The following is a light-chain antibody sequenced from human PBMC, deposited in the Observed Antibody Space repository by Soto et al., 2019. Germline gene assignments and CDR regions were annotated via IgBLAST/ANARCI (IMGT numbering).Light chain of an antibody. CDR2: GAS. V-gene: IGKV3-20*01. CDR3: QQYGSSPYT. J-gene: IGKJ2*01. CDR1: QSVSSSY. Sequence: EIVLTQSPGTLSLSPGERATLSCRASQSVSSSYLAWYQQKPGQAPRLLIYGASSRATGIPDRFSGSGSGTDFTLTISRLEPEDFAVYDCQQYGSSPYTFGQGPKLEIK.